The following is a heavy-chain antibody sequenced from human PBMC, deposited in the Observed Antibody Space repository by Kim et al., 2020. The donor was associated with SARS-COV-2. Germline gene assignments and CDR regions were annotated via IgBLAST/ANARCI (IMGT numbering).Heavy chain of an antibody. Sequence: GGSLRLSCAASGFTFSNYWMHWVRQAPGKGLEWVANIKQDGSAKFYVDSLRGRFTISRDNAKNSLYLHMNSLRVEDTAVYYCVRAFDFWGQGTLVTVSS. J-gene: IGHJ5*01. CDR1: GFTFSNYW. CDR2: IKQDGSAK. CDR3: VRAFDF. V-gene: IGHV3-7*01.